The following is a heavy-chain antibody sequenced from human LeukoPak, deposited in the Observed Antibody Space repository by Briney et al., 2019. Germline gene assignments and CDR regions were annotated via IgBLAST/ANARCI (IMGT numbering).Heavy chain of an antibody. J-gene: IGHJ4*02. D-gene: IGHD6-13*01. V-gene: IGHV1-2*02. Sequence: GASVKVSCKASGYTFTGYYMHWVRQAPGQGLEWMGWINPNSGGTNYAQRFQGRVTMTRDTSISTAYMELSRLRSDDTAVYYCARVPLIDGSSWYIGFWEYYFDYWGQGTLVTVSS. CDR3: ARVPLIDGSSWYIGFWEYYFDY. CDR1: GYTFTGYY. CDR2: INPNSGGT.